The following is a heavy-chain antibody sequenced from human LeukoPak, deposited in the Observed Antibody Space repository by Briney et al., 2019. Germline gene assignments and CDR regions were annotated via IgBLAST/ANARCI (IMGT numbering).Heavy chain of an antibody. CDR3: ARGIGIGTDY. CDR1: GFIFSSYS. V-gene: IGHV3-48*01. D-gene: IGHD6-13*01. Sequence: GGSLRLSCAASGFIFSSYSINWVRRAPGKGLEWVSYISSSSSTIYYADSVKGRFTISRDNAKNTLYLQMNSLRAEDTAVYYCARGIGIGTDYWGQGTLVTVSS. J-gene: IGHJ4*02. CDR2: ISSSSSTI.